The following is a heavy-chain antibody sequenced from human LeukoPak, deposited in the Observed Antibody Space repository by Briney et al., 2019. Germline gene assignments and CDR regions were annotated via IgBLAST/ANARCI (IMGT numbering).Heavy chain of an antibody. CDR3: ARGSRPVYNLLTGKRYFDY. Sequence: ASVKVSCKASGYTFTSYYVHWVRQAPGQGLEWMGIINPSGGSTTYARKFRGRLTMTRDMSTSTVYMELSSLRPEDTAVYYCARGSRPVYNLLTGKRYFDYWGQGTLLTVSS. J-gene: IGHJ4*02. D-gene: IGHD3-9*01. CDR1: GYTFTSYY. CDR2: INPSGGST. V-gene: IGHV1-46*01.